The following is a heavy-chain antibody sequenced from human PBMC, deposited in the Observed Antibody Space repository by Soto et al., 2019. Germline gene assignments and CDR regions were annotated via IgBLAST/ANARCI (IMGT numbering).Heavy chain of an antibody. CDR3: VRRIVVVTALDY. V-gene: IGHV1-3*05. CDR2: INAGNGNT. D-gene: IGHD2-21*02. Sequence: QVQLVQSGAEEKKPGASVKVSCKASGYTFTSYAMHWVRQAPGQRLEWMGWINAGNGNTKYSQKFQGRVTITRDTSASTAYMELSRLRSEDTAVYYCVRRIVVVTALDYWGQGTLVTVSS. CDR1: GYTFTSYA. J-gene: IGHJ4*02.